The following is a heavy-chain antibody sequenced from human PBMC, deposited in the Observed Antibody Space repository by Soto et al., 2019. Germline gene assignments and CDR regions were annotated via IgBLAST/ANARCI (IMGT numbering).Heavy chain of an antibody. V-gene: IGHV3-21*06. Sequence: LRLSCAASGFTFTRYSMNWVRQAPGKGLEWVSSISSTTHYIYYADSMRGRFTISRDNAKNAVYLEMNSLRAEDTAVYYCARESEDLTSNFDYWRQGTLVTVS. J-gene: IGHJ4*02. CDR2: ISSTTHYI. CDR1: GFTFTRYS. CDR3: ARESEDLTSNFDY.